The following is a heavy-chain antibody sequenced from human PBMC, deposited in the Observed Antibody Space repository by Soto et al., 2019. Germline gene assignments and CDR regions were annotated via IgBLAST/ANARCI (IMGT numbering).Heavy chain of an antibody. CDR2: IIPIFGTA. CDR1: GYTFTDYY. J-gene: IGHJ4*02. CDR3: ARGDSVSAAGNY. V-gene: IGHV1-69*13. D-gene: IGHD6-13*01. Sequence: SVKVSCKTSGYTFTDYYTHWVRQAPGQGLEWMGGIIPIFGTANYAQKFQGRVTITADESTSTAYMELSSLRSEDTAVYYCARGDSVSAAGNYWGQGTLVTVSS.